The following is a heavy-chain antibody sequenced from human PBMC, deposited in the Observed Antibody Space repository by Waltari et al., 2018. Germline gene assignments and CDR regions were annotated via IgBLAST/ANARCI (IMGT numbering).Heavy chain of an antibody. Sequence: QVQLQESGPGLVKPSQTLSLTCTVSGGSISSGDYYWSWIRQPPGKGLEWIGYIYYRGSTYYNPSLKRRVTISVDTSKNQFSLKLSSVTAADTAVYYCAREGSIAARRVDYWGQGTLVTVSS. D-gene: IGHD6-6*01. CDR3: AREGSIAARRVDY. CDR2: IYYRGST. J-gene: IGHJ4*02. V-gene: IGHV4-30-4*08. CDR1: GGSISSGDYY.